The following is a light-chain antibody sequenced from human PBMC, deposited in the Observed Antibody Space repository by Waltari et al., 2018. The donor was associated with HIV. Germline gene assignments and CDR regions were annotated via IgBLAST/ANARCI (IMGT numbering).Light chain of an antibody. CDR2: GTS. V-gene: IGLV7-43*01. Sequence: QTVVTQEPSLTVSPGVTVTLTCASATGPVTSGHYPSWFQLRPGQRPRPLSYGTSNRHSSTPARFSGSLLGDKAALTVSGVQLEDEADYFCLLYYIGPSWVFGGGTRLTVL. CDR3: LLYYIGPSWV. J-gene: IGLJ3*02. CDR1: TGPVTSGHY.